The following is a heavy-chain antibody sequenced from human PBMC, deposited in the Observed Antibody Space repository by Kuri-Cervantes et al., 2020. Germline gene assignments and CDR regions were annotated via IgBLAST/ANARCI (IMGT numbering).Heavy chain of an antibody. D-gene: IGHD5-18*01. CDR1: GFTFNNHG. CDR3: ARLLDTAFDY. Sequence: GGSLRLSCAASGFTFNNHGMVWVRQAPGKGLEWVAIASYDGTYRDYVDSVKGRFTISRDKSKSTVHLQMNSLRTEGTAVYYCARLLDTAFDYWGHGTLVTVSS. J-gene: IGHJ4*01. V-gene: IGHV3-30*03. CDR2: ASYDGTYR.